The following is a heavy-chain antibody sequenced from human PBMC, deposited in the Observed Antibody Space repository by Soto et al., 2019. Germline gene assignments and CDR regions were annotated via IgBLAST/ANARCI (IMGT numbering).Heavy chain of an antibody. D-gene: IGHD1-1*01. V-gene: IGHV1-46*01. CDR1: GYTFTHYY. J-gene: IGHJ4*02. CDR3: ARVNSDSNNWVCFDY. Sequence: QVQLVQSGAEVKKPGASVKVSCKASGYTFTHYYMHWVRQAPGQGLEWMGILNPNGGSTDYAQKLQGRVPLTGDTSTSTVFMELSSLGYDDTAMYYCARVNSDSNNWVCFDYGGQGTLVTVSS. CDR2: LNPNGGST.